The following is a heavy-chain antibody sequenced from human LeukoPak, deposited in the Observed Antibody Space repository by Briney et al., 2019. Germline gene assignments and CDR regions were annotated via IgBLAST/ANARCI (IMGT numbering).Heavy chain of an antibody. D-gene: IGHD2-15*01. V-gene: IGHV4-39*01. J-gene: IGHJ5*02. CDR1: GGSVTSTTYY. CDR2: VHYNGAT. CDR3: ARRRVAATAGWFDP. Sequence: PSETLSLTCTVSGGSVTSTTYYWGWVRQPPGKGLEWVGVVHYNGATYYDPSLKNRVTMSIDTSENQFSLKVTSVTAADTAVYYCARRRVAATAGWFDPWGQGTLVTVSS.